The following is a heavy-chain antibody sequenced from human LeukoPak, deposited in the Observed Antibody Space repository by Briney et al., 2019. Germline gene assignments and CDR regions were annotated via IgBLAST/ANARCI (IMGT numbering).Heavy chain of an antibody. CDR2: ITTNGGRT. J-gene: IGHJ1*01. V-gene: IGHV3-23*01. CDR3: AIMHGYYDGTGYWVQ. Sequence: PGGFLRLSCAASGFTFASYGMSWVRQAPGKGLEWVSFITTNGGRTSYADSVEGRFTISRDNPRNTLYMQMNSLRGEDTAVYYCAIMHGYYDGTGYWVQWGQGTLVTVSS. CDR1: GFTFASYG. D-gene: IGHD3-22*01.